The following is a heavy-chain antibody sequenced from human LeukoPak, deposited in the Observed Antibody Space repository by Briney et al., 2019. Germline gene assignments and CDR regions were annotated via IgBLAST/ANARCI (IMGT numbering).Heavy chain of an antibody. D-gene: IGHD2-15*01. CDR2: IGDGGDRV. V-gene: IGHV3-23*01. CDR1: GFTFSSYA. J-gene: IGHJ4*02. Sequence: GGSLRLSCAASGFTFSSYAMSWVRQAPGKGLEWVSTIGDGGDRVYYADSVKGRFTISRDTSKSILFLQMKSLRAEDTAVYYCAKGQGGSSYTTVDYWGQGTLVTVSS. CDR3: AKGQGGSSYTTVDY.